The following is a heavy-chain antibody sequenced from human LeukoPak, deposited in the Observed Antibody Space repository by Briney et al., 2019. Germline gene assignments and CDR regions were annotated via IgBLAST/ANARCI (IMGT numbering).Heavy chain of an antibody. Sequence: GESLKISCKGSGYSFTSYWIGWVRQMPGKGLEWMGIIYPGDSDTRYSPSFQGQVTISADKSISTAYLQWSSLKASDTAMYYCARQAPGPKMATITSPFDYWGQGTLVTVSS. CDR3: ARQAPGPKMATITSPFDY. V-gene: IGHV5-51*01. J-gene: IGHJ4*02. CDR1: GYSFTSYW. D-gene: IGHD5-24*01. CDR2: IYPGDSDT.